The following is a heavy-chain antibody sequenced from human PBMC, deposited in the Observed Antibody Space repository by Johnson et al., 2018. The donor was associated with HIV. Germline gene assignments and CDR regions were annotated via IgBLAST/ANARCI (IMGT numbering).Heavy chain of an antibody. CDR1: GFSFSDYY. CDR3: AKDLGNLDSPRSAFDM. D-gene: IGHD3/OR15-3a*01. CDR2: ISSSGSTI. V-gene: IGHV3-11*04. J-gene: IGHJ3*02. Sequence: QVQLVESGGGLVKPGGSLRLSCAASGFSFSDYYMTWIRQAPGKGLEFVSYISSSGSTIYYADSVKGRFTISRDNAKNSLYLQLNSLRAEDTAVYYCAKDLGNLDSPRSAFDMWGQGTMVTVSS.